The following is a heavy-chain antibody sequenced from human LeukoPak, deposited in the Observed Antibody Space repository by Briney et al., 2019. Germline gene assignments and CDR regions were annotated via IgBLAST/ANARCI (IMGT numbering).Heavy chain of an antibody. CDR3: ARTSYYDSSGYKPPYFDY. CDR2: IDWDDDK. CDR1: GFSLSTSGMR. Sequence: SGPTLVNPTQTLTLTCTFSGFSLSTSGMRVRWIRQPPGKALEWLARIDWDDDKFYSTSLKTRLTISKDTSKNQVVLTMTNMDPVDTATYYCARTSYYDSSGYKPPYFDYWGQGTLVTVSS. V-gene: IGHV2-70*04. J-gene: IGHJ4*02. D-gene: IGHD3-22*01.